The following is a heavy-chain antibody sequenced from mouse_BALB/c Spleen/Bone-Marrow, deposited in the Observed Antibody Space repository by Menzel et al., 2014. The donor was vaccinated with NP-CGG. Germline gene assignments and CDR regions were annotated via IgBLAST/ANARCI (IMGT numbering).Heavy chain of an antibody. CDR1: GYTFTDYE. CDR3: TRLDSSGYGAY. V-gene: IGHV1-15*01. Sequence: QVQLQQSGAELVRPGASVTLSCKASGYTFTDYEMHCLKQTPVHGLEWIGAIDPETGGTAYNQKFKGRATLTTDKSSSTAYMELRSLTSEDSAVYYCTRLDSSGYGAYWGQGTLVTVSA. CDR2: IDPETGGT. J-gene: IGHJ3*01. D-gene: IGHD3-2*01.